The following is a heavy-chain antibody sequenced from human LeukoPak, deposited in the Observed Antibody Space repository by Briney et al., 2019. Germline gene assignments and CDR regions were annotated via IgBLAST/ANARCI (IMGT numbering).Heavy chain of an antibody. J-gene: IGHJ4*02. D-gene: IGHD3-9*01. CDR1: GYTFTSYG. CDR2: ISAYNGNT. CDR3: ARGYYDILTGYSFDY. Sequence: ASVKVSCKASGYTFTSYGISWVRQAPGQGLEWMEWISAYNGNTNYAQKLQGRVTMTTDTSTSTAYMELRSLRSDDTAVYYCARGYYDILTGYSFDYWGQGTLVTVSS. V-gene: IGHV1-18*01.